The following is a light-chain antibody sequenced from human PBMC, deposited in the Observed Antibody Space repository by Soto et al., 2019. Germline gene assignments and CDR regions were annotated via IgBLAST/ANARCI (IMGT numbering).Light chain of an antibody. V-gene: IGKV3-15*01. CDR1: QSVSSN. CDR3: QQHNNLPLT. Sequence: EIVMTQSPATLSVSPGERATLSCRASQSVSSNLAWYQQKPGQAPRLLVYGASTRATGIPARFSGSGSGTQCTLTISSLQTEDFAVYYCQQHNNLPLTFGRGTKVEIK. CDR2: GAS. J-gene: IGKJ4*01.